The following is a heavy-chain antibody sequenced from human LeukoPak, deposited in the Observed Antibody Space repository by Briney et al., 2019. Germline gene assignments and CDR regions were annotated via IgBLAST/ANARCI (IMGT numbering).Heavy chain of an antibody. J-gene: IGHJ4*02. CDR1: GFTFSSYG. CDR3: ARPRIAVAGTGGFDY. D-gene: IGHD6-19*01. V-gene: IGHV3-33*01. CDR2: IWYDGSNK. Sequence: GGSLRLSCAASGFTFSSYGMRWVRQAPGKGLEWVAVIWYDGSNKYYADSVKGRFTISRDNFKNTLYLQMNSLRAEDTAVYYCARPRIAVAGTGGFDYWGQGTLVTVSS.